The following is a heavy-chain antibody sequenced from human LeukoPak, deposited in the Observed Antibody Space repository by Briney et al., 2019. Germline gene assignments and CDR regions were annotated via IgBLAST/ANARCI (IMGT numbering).Heavy chain of an antibody. J-gene: IGHJ2*01. D-gene: IGHD2-15*01. CDR2: INPNSGGT. Sequence: GASVKVSCKASGYTFTGYYMHWVRQAPGQGLEWMGWINPNSGGTNYAQKFQGRVTMTRDTSISTAYMELSRLRSDDTAVYSCARARRDCSGGTCYRWYFDLWGRGTLVTVSS. V-gene: IGHV1-2*02. CDR1: GYTFTGYY. CDR3: ARARRDCSGGTCYRWYFDL.